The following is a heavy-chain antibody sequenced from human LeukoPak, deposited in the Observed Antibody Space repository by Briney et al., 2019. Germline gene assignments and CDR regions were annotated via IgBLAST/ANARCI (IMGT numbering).Heavy chain of an antibody. V-gene: IGHV1-24*01. J-gene: IGHJ6*02. Sequence: ASVKVSYKVSGYTLTELSMHWVRQAPGKGLEWMGGFDPEDGETIYAQKFQGRVTMTEDTSTDTAYMELSSLRSEDTAVYYCATITAGELLPNYGMDVWGQGTTVTVSS. CDR1: GYTLTELS. D-gene: IGHD1-26*01. CDR3: ATITAGELLPNYGMDV. CDR2: FDPEDGET.